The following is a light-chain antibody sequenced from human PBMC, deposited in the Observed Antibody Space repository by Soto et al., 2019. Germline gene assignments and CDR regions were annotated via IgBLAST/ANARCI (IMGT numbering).Light chain of an antibody. V-gene: IGLV2-14*01. CDR2: EVS. CDR1: SSDIGGYNY. CDR3: SSYTSSNTVV. J-gene: IGLJ2*01. Sequence: QSALTQPASVSGSPGQSITISCTGTSSDIGGYNYVSWYQQHPGKAPKFMIYEVSNRPSGVSNRFSGSKSGNTASLSISGLQAEDEGDYYCSSYTSSNTVVFGGGIKLTVL.